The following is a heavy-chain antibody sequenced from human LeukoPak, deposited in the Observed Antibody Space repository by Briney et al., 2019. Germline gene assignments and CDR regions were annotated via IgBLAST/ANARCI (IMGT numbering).Heavy chain of an antibody. Sequence: GGSLRLSCAASGFTVSSNYMNWVRQAPGKGLEWVSYISSSGSTIYYADSVKGRFTISRDNAKNSLYLQMNSLRAEDTAVYYCARGRMVVVVRGNAFDIWGQGTMVTVSS. V-gene: IGHV3-48*03. J-gene: IGHJ3*02. D-gene: IGHD3-22*01. CDR1: GFTVSSNY. CDR2: ISSSGSTI. CDR3: ARGRMVVVVRGNAFDI.